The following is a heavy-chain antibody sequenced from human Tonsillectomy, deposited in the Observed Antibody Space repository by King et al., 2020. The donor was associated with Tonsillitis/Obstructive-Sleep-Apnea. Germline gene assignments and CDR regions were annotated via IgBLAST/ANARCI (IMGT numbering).Heavy chain of an antibody. J-gene: IGHJ4*02. CDR1: GGSISSSSYY. D-gene: IGHD6-13*01. CDR3: ARHPENGASWALDY. CDR2: IYYSGST. Sequence: VQLQESGPGLVKPSETLSLTCTVSGGSISSSSYYWGWIRQPPGKGLEWIGSIYYSGSTYYNPSLKSRVTISVDTSKNQFSLKLSSVTAADRAVYYCARHPENGASWALDYGGQGTLVTVSS. V-gene: IGHV4-39*01.